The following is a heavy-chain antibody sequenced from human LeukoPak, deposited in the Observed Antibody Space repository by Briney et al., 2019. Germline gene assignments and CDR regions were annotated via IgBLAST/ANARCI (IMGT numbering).Heavy chain of an antibody. V-gene: IGHV1-2*02. Sequence: ASVKVSRKASGYTFTGYYMHWVRQAPGQGLEWMGWINPNSGGTNYAQKFQGRVTMTRDTSISTAYMELSRLRSDDTAVYYCARVYTGYYDSSGYVDYWGQGTLVTVSS. CDR1: GYTFTGYY. CDR3: ARVYTGYYDSSGYVDY. D-gene: IGHD3-22*01. J-gene: IGHJ4*02. CDR2: INPNSGGT.